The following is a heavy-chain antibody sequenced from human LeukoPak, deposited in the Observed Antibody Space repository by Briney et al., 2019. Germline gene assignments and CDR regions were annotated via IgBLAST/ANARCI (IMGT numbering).Heavy chain of an antibody. V-gene: IGHV4-30-4*08. CDR3: ARAGTMVRGVIED. J-gene: IGHJ4*02. Sequence: PSETLSLTCTVAGGSISSGDYYWSWLRQPPGKGLEWIGYIYYSGSTYYNPSLKGPVTISVDTTKNQFSQKLSSVTAADTGVYYCARAGTMVRGVIEDWGQGTQVTVSS. D-gene: IGHD3-10*01. CDR2: IYYSGST. CDR1: GGSISSGDYY.